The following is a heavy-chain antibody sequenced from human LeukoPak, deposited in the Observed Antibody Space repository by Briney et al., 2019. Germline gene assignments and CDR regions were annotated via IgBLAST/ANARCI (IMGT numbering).Heavy chain of an antibody. CDR3: ARSPLAGASRVDL. D-gene: IGHD1-26*01. V-gene: IGHV1-18*01. CDR1: GYTFTRYG. Sequence: ASVKVSCKASGYTFTRYGISWMRQAPGQGLEWMGWISGDNGNTKYAQRVQGRVTMSTDTPTTTAYMELGSLTSDDTAIYYCARSPLAGASRVDLRGQGTLGTGS. CDR2: ISGDNGNT. J-gene: IGHJ4*02.